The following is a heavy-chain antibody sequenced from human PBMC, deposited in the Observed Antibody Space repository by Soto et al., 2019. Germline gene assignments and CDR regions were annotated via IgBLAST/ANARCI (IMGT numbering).Heavy chain of an antibody. D-gene: IGHD1-26*01. CDR2: ISGSGGST. Sequence: GWSLRLSCAASGFTFSSYAMSWVRQAPGKGLEWVSAISGSGGSTYYADSVKGRFTISRDNSKNTLYLQMNSLRAEDTAVYCCAKVLVPGVSYYTDYWGQGTLVTVSS. CDR3: AKVLVPGVSYYTDY. J-gene: IGHJ4*02. V-gene: IGHV3-23*01. CDR1: GFTFSSYA.